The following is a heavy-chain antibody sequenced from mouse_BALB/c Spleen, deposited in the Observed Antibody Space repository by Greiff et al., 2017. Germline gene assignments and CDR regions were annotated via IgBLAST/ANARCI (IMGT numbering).Heavy chain of an antibody. D-gene: IGHD2-3*01. CDR3: ASLWDGFTWFAY. CDR1: GDSITSGY. CDR2: ISYSGST. J-gene: IGHJ3*01. V-gene: IGHV3-8*02. Sequence: EVKLEESGPSLVKPSQTLSLTCSVTGDSITSGYWNWIRKFPGNKLEYMGYISYSGSTYYNPSLKSRISITRDTSKNQYYLQLNSVTTEDTATYYCASLWDGFTWFAYWGQGTLVTVSA.